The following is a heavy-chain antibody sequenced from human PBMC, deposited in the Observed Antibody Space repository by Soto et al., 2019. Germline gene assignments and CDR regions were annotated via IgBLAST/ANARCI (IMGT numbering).Heavy chain of an antibody. CDR1: GFTFDNYA. J-gene: IGHJ4*01. Sequence: SLRLSCTVSGFTFDNYAMSWVRQAPGKGLEWISGINWNGASAGYADSVKGRFTISRDNAKNSLYLQMNSLRAEDTALYYCARGLNKAALSFEYWGQGTLVTVSS. CDR2: INWNGASA. D-gene: IGHD6-25*01. CDR3: ARGLNKAALSFEY. V-gene: IGHV3-20*04.